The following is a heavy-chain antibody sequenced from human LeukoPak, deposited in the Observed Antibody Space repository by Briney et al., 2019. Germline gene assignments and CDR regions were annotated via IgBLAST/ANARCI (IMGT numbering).Heavy chain of an antibody. CDR3: ARQEFAGYYDSSGPPGALDI. V-gene: IGHV5-51*01. CDR2: IYPGDSDT. J-gene: IGHJ3*02. Sequence: GESLKISCKGSGYSFTSYWIGWVRQMPGKGLEWMGIIYPGDSDTRYSPSFQGQVTISAGKSISTAYLQWSSLKASDTAMYYCARQEFAGYYDSSGPPGALDIWGQGTMVTVSS. D-gene: IGHD3-22*01. CDR1: GYSFTSYW.